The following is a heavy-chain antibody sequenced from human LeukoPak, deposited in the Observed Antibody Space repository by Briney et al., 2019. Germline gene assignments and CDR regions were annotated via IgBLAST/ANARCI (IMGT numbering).Heavy chain of an antibody. D-gene: IGHD6-19*01. CDR3: ARDVWYSSGWYPFDY. V-gene: IGHV3-33*01. CDR2: IWYDGSNK. CDR1: GFTFSSYG. J-gene: IGHJ4*02. Sequence: GRSLRLSCAASGFTFSSYGMHWVRQAPGKGLEWVAVIWYDGSNKYYADSVKGRFTISRDNSKNTLYLQMNSLRAEDTAVYYCARDVWYSSGWYPFDYWGQGTLVTVSS.